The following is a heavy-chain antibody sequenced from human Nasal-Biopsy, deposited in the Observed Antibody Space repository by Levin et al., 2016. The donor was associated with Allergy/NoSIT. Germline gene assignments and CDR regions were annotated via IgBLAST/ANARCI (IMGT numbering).Heavy chain of an antibody. CDR1: GFTLNNSA. CDR3: VTDPYENGWIGVN. D-gene: IGHD6-19*01. Sequence: SVKVSCKAPGFTLNNSAVQWMRQARGQRLEWIGWIRVESGKREYAQRFQRRVTITGDMSTSTAYMELSNLRSEDTAVYYCVTDPYENGWIGVNWGQGTLVSVSS. CDR2: IRVESGKR. J-gene: IGHJ4*02. V-gene: IGHV1-58*01.